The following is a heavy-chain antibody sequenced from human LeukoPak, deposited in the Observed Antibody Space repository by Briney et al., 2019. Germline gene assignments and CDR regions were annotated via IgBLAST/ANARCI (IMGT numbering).Heavy chain of an antibody. CDR3: AREDASSWDY. CDR2: ISSSGSYI. J-gene: IGHJ4*02. D-gene: IGHD6-13*01. Sequence: GGSLRLSCAASGFTFSIYSMDWVRQAPGKGLEWVSSISSSGSYIYYADSLKGRFTISRDNAKNSMYLQMNSLRAEDTAVYYCAREDASSWDYWGQGILVTVSS. V-gene: IGHV3-21*01. CDR1: GFTFSIYS.